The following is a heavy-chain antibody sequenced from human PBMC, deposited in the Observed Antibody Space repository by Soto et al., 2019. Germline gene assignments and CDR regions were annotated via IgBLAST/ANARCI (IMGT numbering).Heavy chain of an antibody. D-gene: IGHD3-10*01. J-gene: IGHJ4*02. CDR1: GYTFISYD. V-gene: IGHV1-8*01. CDR3: ARRGMVRGVHNFDY. CDR2: MNPNSGNT. Sequence: ASVKVSCKASGYTFISYDINWVRQATGQGLEWMGWMNPNSGNTGYAQKFQGRVTMTRNTSISTAYMELSSLRSEDTAVYYCARRGMVRGVHNFDYWGQGTLVTVSS.